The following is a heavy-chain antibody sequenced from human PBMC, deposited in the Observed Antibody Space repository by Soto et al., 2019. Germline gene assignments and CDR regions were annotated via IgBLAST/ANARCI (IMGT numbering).Heavy chain of an antibody. Sequence: QVQLVQSGAEVKKPGATVKVSCKASGYIVTSFGINWVRQAPGQGLEWMGCISEYGDSNYSEKLQDRGSLTTDTYTDTADMELRSLGSDDTGVYYCAIGGGAYDVWGQGTKISVSS. J-gene: IGHJ3*01. CDR2: ISEYGDS. V-gene: IGHV1-18*01. CDR3: AIGGGAYDV. CDR1: GYIVTSFG.